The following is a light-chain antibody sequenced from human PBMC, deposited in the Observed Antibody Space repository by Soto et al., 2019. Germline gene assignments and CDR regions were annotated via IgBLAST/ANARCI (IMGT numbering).Light chain of an antibody. V-gene: IGLV2-14*01. CDR1: SIDVGGYNY. Sequence: QSALTQPASVSGSPGQSITISCTGTSIDVGGYNYVSWYQQHPGKAPKLMIYEVSNRPSGVSNRFSGSKSGNTASLTISGLQAEDEADYYCSSYTSSSTRVFGGGTKLNVL. J-gene: IGLJ3*02. CDR3: SSYTSSSTRV. CDR2: EVS.